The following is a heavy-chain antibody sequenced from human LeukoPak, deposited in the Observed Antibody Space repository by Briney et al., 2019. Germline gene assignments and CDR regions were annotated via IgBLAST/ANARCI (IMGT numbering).Heavy chain of an antibody. J-gene: IGHJ4*02. CDR3: TRRISSGSYSDY. V-gene: IGHV4-38-2*02. CDR1: GYSITGGLF. D-gene: IGHD1-26*01. CDR2: NWHSGMT. Sequence: TSETLSLTCTVPGYSITGGLFWGWIRRPPGQRLKWIGCNWHSGMTYHTPSLKSRVTMSVGTSKNQFSLELSSVTAADTAVYYCTRRISSGSYSDYWGQGSLVTVSS.